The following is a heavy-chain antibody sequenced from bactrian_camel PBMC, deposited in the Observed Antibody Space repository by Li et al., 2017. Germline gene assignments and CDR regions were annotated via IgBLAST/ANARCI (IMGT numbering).Heavy chain of an antibody. CDR3: AANWGCGSWHAADFGY. CDR2: IYTVDGST. V-gene: IGHV3S63*01. D-gene: IGHD1*01. Sequence: HVQLVESGGGSVQAGGSLRLSCTQSGLRYQDYCMAWFRQSPGKPGKVREGVASIYTVDGSTYYTDSVKGRFSISQGNAKDTVYLQMNSLKPEDTAIYYCAANWGCGSWHAADFGYRGLGTQVTVS. CDR1: GLRYQDYC. J-gene: IGHJ6*01.